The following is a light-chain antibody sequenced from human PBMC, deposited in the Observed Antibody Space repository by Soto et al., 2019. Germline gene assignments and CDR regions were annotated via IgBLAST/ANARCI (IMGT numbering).Light chain of an antibody. J-gene: IGKJ3*01. CDR1: QSVLYSSNNKNY. CDR3: QQYYMTPFT. CDR2: WAS. Sequence: DIVMTQSPDSLAVSLDESATINCKSSQSVLYSSNNKNYLAWYQQKPVQPPKLLIYWASTRESGVPDRFSGRGSGTDYTLTISRLQTEDVAVYYCQQYYMTPFTFGPGTKVDIK. V-gene: IGKV4-1*01.